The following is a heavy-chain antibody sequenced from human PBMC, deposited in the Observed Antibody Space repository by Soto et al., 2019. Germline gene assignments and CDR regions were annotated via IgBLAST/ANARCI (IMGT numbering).Heavy chain of an antibody. CDR1: GFTFRSSV. Sequence: GCSLRLCCAACGFTFRSSVMHWVLQATEKGQEWVSAIGTAGDTYYPGSVKGRFTISRENAKNSLYLQMNSLRAEDTAVYYCARGRGSSFYYYYYGMDVWGQGTTVTVSS. D-gene: IGHD6-6*01. V-gene: IGHV3-13*01. CDR3: ARGRGSSFYYYYYGMDV. J-gene: IGHJ6*02. CDR2: IGTAGDT.